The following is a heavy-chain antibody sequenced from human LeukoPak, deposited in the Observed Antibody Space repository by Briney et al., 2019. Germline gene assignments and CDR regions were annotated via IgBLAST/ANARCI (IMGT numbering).Heavy chain of an antibody. Sequence: GGSLRLSCATSGFTFSSSWMSWVRQAPGKGLECVANIKEDGREKYYVDSVKGRFTISRDNAKNSLYLQMSSLRAEDTAVYYCARGGRPDYWCQGTLVTVSS. V-gene: IGHV3-7*01. J-gene: IGHJ4*02. D-gene: IGHD3-10*01. CDR3: ARGGRPDY. CDR2: IKEDGREK. CDR1: GFTFSSSW.